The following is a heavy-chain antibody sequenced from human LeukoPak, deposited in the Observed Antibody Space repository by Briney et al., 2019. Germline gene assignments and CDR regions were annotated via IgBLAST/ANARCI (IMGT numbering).Heavy chain of an antibody. V-gene: IGHV4-4*07. CDR3: ARDTGVAGWNYNWFDP. Sequence: PSETLSLTCTVSGGSISSYYWSWIRQPAGKGQEWIGRIYTSGSTNYNPPLKSRVTMSVDTSKNQFSLKLSSVTAADTAVYYRARDTGVAGWNYNWFDPWGQGTLVTVSS. J-gene: IGHJ5*02. D-gene: IGHD6-19*01. CDR1: GGSISSYY. CDR2: IYTSGST.